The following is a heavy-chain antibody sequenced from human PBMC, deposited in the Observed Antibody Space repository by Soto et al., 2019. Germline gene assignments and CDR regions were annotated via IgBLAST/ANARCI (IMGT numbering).Heavy chain of an antibody. CDR3: AILWSYRPGGYYFDY. V-gene: IGHV4-39*01. Sequence: QLQLQESGPGLVKPSETLSLTCTVSGGSISSSSYYWGWIRQPPGKGLEWIGSIYYSGSTYYNPSLKSRVTISVDTSKNQFSLKLSSVTAADTAVYYCAILWSYRPGGYYFDYWGQGTLVTVSS. CDR1: GGSISSSSYY. J-gene: IGHJ4*02. CDR2: IYYSGST. D-gene: IGHD1-26*01.